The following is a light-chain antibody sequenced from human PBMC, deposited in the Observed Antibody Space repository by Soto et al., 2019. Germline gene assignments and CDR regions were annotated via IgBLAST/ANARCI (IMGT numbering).Light chain of an antibody. CDR2: DNN. V-gene: IGLV1-51*01. J-gene: IGLJ1*01. CDR1: SSNIGNNY. Sequence: QSVLTQPPSVSAAPGQKVTISCSGSSSNIGNNYVSWYQQLPGTAPKLLIYDNNKRPSGIPDRFSGSQSGTSATLGITGLQTGDEADYYCGTWDSSLSAGGVFGTGTTGTVL. CDR3: GTWDSSLSAGGV.